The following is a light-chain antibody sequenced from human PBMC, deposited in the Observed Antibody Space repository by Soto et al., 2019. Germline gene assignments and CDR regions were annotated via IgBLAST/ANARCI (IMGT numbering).Light chain of an antibody. Sequence: DIQMTQSPSSLSASVGDRVTITCRASQSITTNLNWYQQKPGKAPKILIYAASNLQSGVPSRFSGSGFGADFTLTISSLQPEDFATYYGQQSYSTPLTFGGGTEVEIK. V-gene: IGKV1-39*01. J-gene: IGKJ4*01. CDR2: AAS. CDR1: QSITTN. CDR3: QQSYSTPLT.